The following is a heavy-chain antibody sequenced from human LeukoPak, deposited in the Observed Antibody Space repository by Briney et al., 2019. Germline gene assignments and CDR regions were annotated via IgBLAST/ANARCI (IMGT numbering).Heavy chain of an antibody. J-gene: IGHJ4*02. V-gene: IGHV3-48*03. Sequence: PGGSLRLSCAASGFSFSNYEMNWVRQAPGKGLEWVSYISSSASTIYYADSVKGRFTISRDNAKNSLYLQMNSLRDEDTAVYYCVRGAGGMDYWGQGALVTVSS. CDR3: VRGAGGMDY. D-gene: IGHD3-16*01. CDR2: ISSSASTI. CDR1: GFSFSNYE.